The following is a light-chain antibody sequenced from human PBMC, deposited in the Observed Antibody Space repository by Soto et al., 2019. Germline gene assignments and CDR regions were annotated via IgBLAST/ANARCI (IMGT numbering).Light chain of an antibody. J-gene: IGLJ1*01. CDR1: SSDVGGYNY. Sequence: QSALTQPPSASGSPGQSVTISCTGTSSDVGGYNYVSWYQQHPGKAPKLMIYEVSKWPSGVPDRFSGSKSGNTASLTVSGLQAEDEADYYCSSYAGNNNLIFGTGTKLTVL. V-gene: IGLV2-8*01. CDR2: EVS. CDR3: SSYAGNNNLI.